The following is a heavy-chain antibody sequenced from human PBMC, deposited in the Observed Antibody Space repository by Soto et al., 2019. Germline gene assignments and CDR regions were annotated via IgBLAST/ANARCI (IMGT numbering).Heavy chain of an antibody. CDR3: ARDLAAVPRAFDY. Sequence: QVQLQESGPGLLKPSETLSLTCTVSGGSISSYFYIWVRQPPGKGLEWIGSVDYTGTTDYNPSLKSRVTISVDTSKTQFSLNLRSVTAADTAVYFCARDLAAVPRAFDYWGRGTLVTVS. CDR1: GGSISSYF. CDR2: VDYTGTT. D-gene: IGHD6-13*01. J-gene: IGHJ4*02. V-gene: IGHV4-59*01.